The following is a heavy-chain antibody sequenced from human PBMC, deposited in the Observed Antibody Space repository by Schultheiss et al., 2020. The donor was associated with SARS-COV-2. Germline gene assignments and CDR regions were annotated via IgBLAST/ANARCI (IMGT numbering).Heavy chain of an antibody. Sequence: GESLKISCKGSGYSFTSYWIGWVRQMPGKGLEWMGIIYPGDSDTRYSPSFQGQVTISADKSISTAYLQWSSLKASDTAMYYCARHCSSTSCYYYYMDVWGKGTTVTVSS. CDR1: GYSFTSYW. J-gene: IGHJ6*03. V-gene: IGHV5-51*01. CDR3: ARHCSSTSCYYYYMDV. CDR2: IYPGDSDT. D-gene: IGHD2-2*01.